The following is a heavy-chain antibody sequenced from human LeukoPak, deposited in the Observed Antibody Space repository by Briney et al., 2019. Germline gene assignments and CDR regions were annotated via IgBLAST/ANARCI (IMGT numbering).Heavy chain of an antibody. CDR3: ARGLLWFGELSQFDY. J-gene: IGHJ4*02. D-gene: IGHD3-10*01. CDR1: GGSISSGSYY. CDR2: IYTSGST. Sequence: SETLSLTCTVSGGSISSGSYYWSWIRQPAGKGLEWIGRIYTSGSTNYNPSLKSRVTISVDTSKNQFSLKLSSVTAADTAVYYCARGLLWFGELSQFDYWGQGTLVTVSS. V-gene: IGHV4-61*02.